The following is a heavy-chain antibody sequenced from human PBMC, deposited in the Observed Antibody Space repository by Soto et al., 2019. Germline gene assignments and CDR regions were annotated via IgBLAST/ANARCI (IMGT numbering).Heavy chain of an antibody. CDR1: VFDFKTYG. D-gene: IGHD3-10*01. V-gene: IGHV3-33*01. Sequence: QGHLVESGGGVVQPGRSLRLSCVASVFDFKTYGMHWVRQATGKGLEWVAVIGFDGTNIHYSDSVRGRFSISRDNSENTASLQMNSLRVEDTALYYCVRTACVINNCSYRGVRWGQGTLVTV. CDR3: VRTACVINNCSYRGVR. J-gene: IGHJ4*02. CDR2: IGFDGTNI.